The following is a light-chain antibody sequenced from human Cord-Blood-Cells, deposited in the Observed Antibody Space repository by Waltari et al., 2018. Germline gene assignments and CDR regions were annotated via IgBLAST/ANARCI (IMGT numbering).Light chain of an antibody. J-gene: IGKJ4*01. CDR1: QDISNY. CDR2: DAS. Sequence: DIQMTQSPSSLSASVVDRVTITCQASQDISNYLNWYQQKPGKAPKLLIYDASNLETGVPSRFSGSGSGTDFTFTISSLQPKDIATYYCQQYDNLPTFGGGTKVEIK. V-gene: IGKV1-33*01. CDR3: QQYDNLPT.